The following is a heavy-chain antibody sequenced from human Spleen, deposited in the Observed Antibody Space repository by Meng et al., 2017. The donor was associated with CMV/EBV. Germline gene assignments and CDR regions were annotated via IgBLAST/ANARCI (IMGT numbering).Heavy chain of an antibody. D-gene: IGHD2-2*01. CDR1: GYTLSAYH. Sequence: SGYTLSAYHMHWVRQAPGQVLEWLGWINPSSGGTNYARKFQGRVTMTRDTSINTAYMELSRLTADDTDVYYCESWCSSASCFGYFDYWGQGTLVTVSS. J-gene: IGHJ4*02. CDR3: ESWCSSASCFGYFDY. CDR2: INPSSGGT. V-gene: IGHV1-2*02.